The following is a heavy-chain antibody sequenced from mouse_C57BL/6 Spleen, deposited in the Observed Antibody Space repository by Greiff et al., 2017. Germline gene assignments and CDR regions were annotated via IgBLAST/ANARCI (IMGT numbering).Heavy chain of an antibody. CDR2: IAPENGDT. D-gene: IGHD2-5*01. Sequence: VHVKQSGAELVRPGASVKLSCTASGFNIKDDYMHWVKQRPEQGLEWIGWIAPENGDTEYASKFQGKATITADTSSNTAYLQLSSLTSEDTAVYYCIAYYSNFAWFAYWGQGTLVTVSA. CDR1: GFNIKDDY. CDR3: IAYYSNFAWFAY. V-gene: IGHV14-4*01. J-gene: IGHJ3*01.